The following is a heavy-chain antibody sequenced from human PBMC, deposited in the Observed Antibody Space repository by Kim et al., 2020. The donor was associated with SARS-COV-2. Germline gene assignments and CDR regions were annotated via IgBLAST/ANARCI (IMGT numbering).Heavy chain of an antibody. D-gene: IGHD4-4*01. CDR2: IYNTGST. CDR3: ARSSFYRRVADV. CDR1: GGSISNYY. Sequence: SETLSLTCSVSGGSISNYYWSWIRQSPDKGLEWIAYIYNTGSTNYNPSLKSRVTMSVDTSKNQFSLNLISVTAADTAVYYCARSSFYRRVADVWGQGNT. V-gene: IGHV4-59*13. J-gene: IGHJ6*02.